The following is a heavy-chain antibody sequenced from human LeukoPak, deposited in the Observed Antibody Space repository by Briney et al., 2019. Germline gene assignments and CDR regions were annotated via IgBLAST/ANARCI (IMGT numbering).Heavy chain of an antibody. V-gene: IGHV4-38-2*02. D-gene: IGHD4-17*01. J-gene: IGHJ4*02. CDR3: ARRVGTTVTTYFDY. CDR1: GYSIRSGYY. CDR2: MHHSGNT. Sequence: SETLSLTCTVSGYSIRSGYYWGWIRQPPGKGLEWIGIMHHSGNTYSNPSLKSRVTISIDRSRNQFSLRLSSMSAADTAVYYCARRVGTTVTTYFDYWGQGTLVTVSS.